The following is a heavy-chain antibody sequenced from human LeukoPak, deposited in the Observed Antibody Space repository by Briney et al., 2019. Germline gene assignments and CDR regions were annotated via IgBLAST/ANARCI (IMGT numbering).Heavy chain of an antibody. CDR2: VYYSGNT. D-gene: IGHD1-1*01. Sequence: PSETLSLTCTVSGGSISSYYWSWIRQPPGKGLEWIGSVYYSGNTYYNPSLQSRVTISVDTSKNQFSLKLTSVTAADTAMYYCAKVYSANWSPYYFDSWGQGTLVTVSS. CDR1: GGSISSYY. V-gene: IGHV4-59*01. J-gene: IGHJ4*02. CDR3: AKVYSANWSPYYFDS.